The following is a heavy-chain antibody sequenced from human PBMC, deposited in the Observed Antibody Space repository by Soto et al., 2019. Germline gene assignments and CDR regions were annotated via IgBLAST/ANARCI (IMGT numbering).Heavy chain of an antibody. CDR2: ISTSGSTT. D-gene: IGHD3-22*01. V-gene: IGHV3-11*01. CDR1: GFTFSDYY. Sequence: QVQLVESGGDLVKPGGSLRLSCAVSGFTFSDYYMSWIRQAPGKGLEWVSYISTSGSTTHYADSVKGRFTISRDNAKNSLYVQMNGLRAEDTPLYYCARGQYYYDLGWGQGTLVTVSS. CDR3: ARGQYYYDLG. J-gene: IGHJ4*02.